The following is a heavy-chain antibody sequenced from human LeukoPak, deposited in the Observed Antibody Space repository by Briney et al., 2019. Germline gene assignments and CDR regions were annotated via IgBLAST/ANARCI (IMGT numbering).Heavy chain of an antibody. CDR2: IYYSGST. V-gene: IGHV4-59*01. Sequence: PSRSLCLTCTGTGGAMGKCYWLGIRRTPGKELEWIGYIYYSGSTNYNPSLKSRVTISVDTSKNQFSLKLSSVTAADTAVYYCARVHCSGGSCYSDNWFDPWGQGTLVTVSS. D-gene: IGHD2-15*01. CDR1: GGAMGKCY. J-gene: IGHJ5*02. CDR3: ARVHCSGGSCYSDNWFDP.